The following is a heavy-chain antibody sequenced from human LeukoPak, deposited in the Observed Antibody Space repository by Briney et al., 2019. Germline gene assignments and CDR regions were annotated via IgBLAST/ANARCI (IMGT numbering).Heavy chain of an antibody. V-gene: IGHV3-11*06. CDR3: ARDYKYAFDN. Sequence: LSLTCAVYGGSSRGYYWNWLWIRQSPGKGLEWISYIGIDSGNTNYADSVKGRFTISGDKAKNSLYLQMNSLRVEDTAVYYCARDYKYAFDNWGQGTLVTVSS. D-gene: IGHD5-24*01. CDR2: IGIDSGNT. J-gene: IGHJ4*02. CDR1: GGSSRGYY.